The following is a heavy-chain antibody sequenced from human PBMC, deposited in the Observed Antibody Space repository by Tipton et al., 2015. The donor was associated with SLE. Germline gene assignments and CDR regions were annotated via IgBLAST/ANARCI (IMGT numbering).Heavy chain of an antibody. CDR1: GFTFSSYS. Sequence: SLRLSCAASGFTFSSYSMNWVRQAPGKGLEWVSSISSSSYIYYADSVKGRFTISRDNAKNSLYLQMNSLRAEDTAVYYCASRGQQLGWFDPWGQGTLVTVSS. J-gene: IGHJ5*02. CDR2: ISSSSYI. D-gene: IGHD6-13*01. CDR3: ASRGQQLGWFDP. V-gene: IGHV3-21*01.